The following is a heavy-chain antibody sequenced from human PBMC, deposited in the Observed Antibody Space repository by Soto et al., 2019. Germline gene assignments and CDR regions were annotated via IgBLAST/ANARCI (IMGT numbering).Heavy chain of an antibody. J-gene: IGHJ4*02. CDR3: TRGRSVIANKDFEH. CDR2: MSLDGNSR. D-gene: IGHD2-21*01. Sequence: QVQLVESGGGVVQPGTSLRLSSAASGFAVSSYSVHWVRQAPGKGLEWVAAMSLDGNSRYFADSVKGRFTISRDTSKNTWSLQMNSLGPEDSAVYHCTRGRSVIANKDFEHWGQGTQVTVSS. V-gene: IGHV3-30-3*01. CDR1: GFAVSSYS.